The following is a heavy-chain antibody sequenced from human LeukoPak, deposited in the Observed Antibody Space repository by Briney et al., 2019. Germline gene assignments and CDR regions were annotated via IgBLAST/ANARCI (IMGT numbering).Heavy chain of an antibody. CDR1: GFTVSSNY. Sequence: PGGSLRLSCAASGFTVSSNYMSWVRQAPGKGLEWVSVIYSGGSTYYADSVKGRFTISRDNSKNTLYLQMNSLRAEDTAVYYCARDKSSGWYGVVDYWGQGTLVTVSS. J-gene: IGHJ4*02. CDR2: IYSGGST. V-gene: IGHV3-53*01. CDR3: ARDKSSGWYGVVDY. D-gene: IGHD6-19*01.